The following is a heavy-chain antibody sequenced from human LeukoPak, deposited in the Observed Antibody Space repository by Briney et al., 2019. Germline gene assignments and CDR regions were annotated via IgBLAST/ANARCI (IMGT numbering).Heavy chain of an antibody. J-gene: IGHJ3*02. CDR3: VNSAGFDWLSPLDAFDI. D-gene: IGHD3-9*01. Sequence: GGSLRLSCSASGFTFSRYAMHWVRQAPGKGLEYVSAISSSGGSTHYADSVKGRFTISRDNSKDTLYLQMSSLRAEDTTVYYCVNSAGFDWLSPLDAFDIWGQGTMVTVSS. CDR2: ISSSGGST. V-gene: IGHV3-64D*06. CDR1: GFTFSRYA.